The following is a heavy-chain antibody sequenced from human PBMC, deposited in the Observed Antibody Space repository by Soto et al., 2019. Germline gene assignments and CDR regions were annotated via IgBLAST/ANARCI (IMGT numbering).Heavy chain of an antibody. CDR2: ISAYNGNT. D-gene: IGHD6-13*01. CDR1: GYTFTSYG. Sequence: ASVKVSCKASGYTFTSYGISWVRQAPGQGLEWMGWISAYNGNTNYAQKLRGRVTMTTDTSTSTVYMDLSSLRSDDTAVYYCARDLAAADYWGQGTLVTVSS. CDR3: ARDLAAADY. V-gene: IGHV1-18*01. J-gene: IGHJ4*02.